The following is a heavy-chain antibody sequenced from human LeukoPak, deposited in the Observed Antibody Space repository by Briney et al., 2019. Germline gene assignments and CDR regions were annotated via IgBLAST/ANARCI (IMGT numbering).Heavy chain of an antibody. D-gene: IGHD3-10*01. CDR2: MNPNSGNT. CDR3: ARGLIETQGLVIKSVLLWFGELSP. J-gene: IGHJ5*02. Sequence: ASVKVSCKASGYTFTSYDINWVRQAAGQGLEWMGWMNPNSGNTGYAQKFQGRVTMTRNTSISTAYMELSSLRSEDTAAYYCARGLIETQGLVIKSVLLWFGELSPWGQGTLVTVSS. CDR1: GYTFTSYD. V-gene: IGHV1-8*01.